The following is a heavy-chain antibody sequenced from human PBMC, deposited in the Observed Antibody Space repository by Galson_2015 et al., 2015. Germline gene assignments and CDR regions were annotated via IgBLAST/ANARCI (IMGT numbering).Heavy chain of an antibody. D-gene: IGHD6-13*01. Sequence: SLRLSCAASGFTFSSYAMSWVRQAPGKGLEWVSAISGSGGSTYYADSVKGRFTISGDNSKNTLYLQMNSLGAEDTAVYYCAKGEQLVYVFDYWGQGTLVTVSS. V-gene: IGHV3-23*01. CDR1: GFTFSSYA. CDR3: AKGEQLVYVFDY. CDR2: ISGSGGST. J-gene: IGHJ4*02.